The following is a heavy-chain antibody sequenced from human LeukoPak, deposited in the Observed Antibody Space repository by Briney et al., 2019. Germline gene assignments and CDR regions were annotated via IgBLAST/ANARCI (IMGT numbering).Heavy chain of an antibody. Sequence: SGPALVNPTQTLTLTCTFSGFSLSASGMCVSWIRQPPGKALEWLALIDWDDDKYYSTSLRTRLTISKDTSKNQVVLTMTNMDPVDTATYYCARITTSYGGYYFDSWGQGTLVTVSS. CDR2: IDWDDDK. D-gene: IGHD5-18*01. V-gene: IGHV2-70*01. J-gene: IGHJ4*02. CDR1: GFSLSASGMC. CDR3: ARITTSYGGYYFDS.